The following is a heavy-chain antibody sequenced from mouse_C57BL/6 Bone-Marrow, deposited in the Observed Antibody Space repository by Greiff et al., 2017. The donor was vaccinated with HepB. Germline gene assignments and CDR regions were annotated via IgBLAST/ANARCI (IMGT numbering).Heavy chain of an antibody. J-gene: IGHJ1*03. CDR3: ARIPLFSYANLYFDV. D-gene: IGHD1-1*01. CDR2: ISYSGST. CDR1: GYSITSDY. V-gene: IGHV3-8*01. Sequence: VQLKESGPGLAKPSQTLSLTCSVTGYSITSDYWNWIRKFPGNKLEYMGYISYSGSTYYNPSLKSRISITRDTSKNQYYLQLNSVTTEDTATYYCARIPLFSYANLYFDVWGTGTTVTVSS.